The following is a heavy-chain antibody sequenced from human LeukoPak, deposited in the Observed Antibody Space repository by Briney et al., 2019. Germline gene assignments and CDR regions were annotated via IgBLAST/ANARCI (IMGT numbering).Heavy chain of an antibody. J-gene: IGHJ6*03. Sequence: SETLSLTCAVYGGSFSGHYWSWIRQPPGKGLEWIGEINHSGSTNYNPSLKSRVTISVDTSKNQFSLKLSSVTAADTAVYYCARVWFGENRYYYYYMDVWGKGTTVTVSS. D-gene: IGHD3-10*01. CDR2: INHSGST. CDR1: GGSFSGHY. CDR3: ARVWFGENRYYYYYMDV. V-gene: IGHV4-34*01.